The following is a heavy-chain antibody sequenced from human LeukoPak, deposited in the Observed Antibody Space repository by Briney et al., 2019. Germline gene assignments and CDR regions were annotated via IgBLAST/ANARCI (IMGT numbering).Heavy chain of an antibody. Sequence: GGSLRLSCAASGFTFSSYGMNWVRQAPGKGLEWVGVVSSDGSNKYYADSVKGRFTISRDNSKNTVYLQMNRLRVEDTAVYYCAKEGRYCSSTSCDYYFDNWGQGTLVTVSS. D-gene: IGHD2-2*01. CDR3: AKEGRYCSSTSCDYYFDN. J-gene: IGHJ4*02. V-gene: IGHV3-30*18. CDR1: GFTFSSYG. CDR2: VSSDGSNK.